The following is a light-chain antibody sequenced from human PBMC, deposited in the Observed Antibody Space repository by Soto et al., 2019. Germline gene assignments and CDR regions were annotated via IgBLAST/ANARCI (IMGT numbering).Light chain of an antibody. CDR1: TSNIANNF. V-gene: IGLV1-51*01. CDR3: GTWDYSLTDFV. J-gene: IGLJ2*01. CDR2: DNN. Sequence: QSVLTQPPSVSAAPGEKVTISCSGRTSNIANNFVSWYQQLPGTAPQLLIHDNNKRPSGVPDRFSGSKSGSSATLDITGLQTGDEAHYYCGTWDYSLTDFVFGGGTQLTVL.